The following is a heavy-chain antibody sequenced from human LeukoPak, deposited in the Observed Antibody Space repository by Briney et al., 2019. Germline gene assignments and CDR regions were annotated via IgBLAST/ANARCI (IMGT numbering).Heavy chain of an antibody. Sequence: SETLSLTCTGSGGSISSYYWSWIRQPPGKGLEWIGYIYYSGSTTYNPSLKNRVTISVDTSKIQCCLKLSSMTAADTAVYYCARQDPRLGGYYSDYSGHRTLVTVSS. V-gene: IGHV4-59*08. CDR2: IYYSGST. CDR1: GGSISSYY. J-gene: IGHJ4*01. D-gene: IGHD1-26*01. CDR3: ARQDPRLGGYYSDY.